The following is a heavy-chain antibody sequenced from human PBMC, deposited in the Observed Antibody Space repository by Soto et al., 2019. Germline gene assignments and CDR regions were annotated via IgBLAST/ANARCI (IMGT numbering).Heavy chain of an antibody. Sequence: QVQLVQSGAEVKKPGSSVKVSCKASVGTFSSYNISWLLQAPGQGRAWMRRIIPILGIAHYAQKFHGRVTLNAEKSTHTAYMELSSLGSEETAVYYFGRGAAMEAHHDYWVQGTLVTVSS. CDR1: VGTFSSYN. V-gene: IGHV1-69*02. D-gene: IGHD5-18*01. CDR2: IIPILGIA. J-gene: IGHJ4*02. CDR3: GRGAAMEAHHDY.